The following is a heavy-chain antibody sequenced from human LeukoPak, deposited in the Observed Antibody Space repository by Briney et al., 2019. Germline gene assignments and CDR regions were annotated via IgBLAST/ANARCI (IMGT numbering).Heavy chain of an antibody. CDR2: IYYSGST. CDR1: GGSISSGDYY. V-gene: IGHV4-30-4*08. CDR3: ARDQEWEPNWFDP. J-gene: IGHJ5*02. Sequence: PSQTLSLTCTVSGGSISSGDYYWSWIRQPPGKGLEWIGYIYYSGSTYYNPSLRSRVTISVDTSKNQFSLKLSSVTAADTAVYYCARDQEWEPNWFDPWGQGTLVTVSS. D-gene: IGHD1-26*01.